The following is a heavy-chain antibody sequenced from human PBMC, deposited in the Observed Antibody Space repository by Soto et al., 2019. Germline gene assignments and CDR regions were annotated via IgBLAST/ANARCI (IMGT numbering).Heavy chain of an antibody. V-gene: IGHV3-53*01. CDR2: IYSGGST. J-gene: IGHJ3*01. D-gene: IGHD3-22*01. Sequence: EVQLVESGGGLIQPGGSLRLSCAASGFTFSSNDMNWVRQAPGKGLEWVSLIYSGGSTYYAYSLNGRFTISRDNSKYTLELQMSSLGAEDTAVYYCATRPLLPGAPWGQGTMVTVSS. CDR1: GFTFSSND. CDR3: ATRPLLPGAP.